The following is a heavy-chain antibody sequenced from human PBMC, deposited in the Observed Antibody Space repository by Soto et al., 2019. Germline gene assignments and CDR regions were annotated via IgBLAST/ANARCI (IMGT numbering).Heavy chain of an antibody. D-gene: IGHD3-9*01. CDR3: ARVRKGLRYFDWLDYYFDY. Sequence: SETLSLTCTVSGGSISSYYWSWIRQPPGKGLEWIGYIYYSGSTNYNPSLKSRVTISVDTSKNQFSLKLSSVTAADTAVYYCARVRKGLRYFDWLDYYFDYWGQGTLVTVSS. V-gene: IGHV4-59*01. CDR2: IYYSGST. J-gene: IGHJ4*02. CDR1: GGSISSYY.